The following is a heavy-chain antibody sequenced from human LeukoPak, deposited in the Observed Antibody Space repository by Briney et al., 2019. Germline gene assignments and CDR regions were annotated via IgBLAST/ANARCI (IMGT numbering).Heavy chain of an antibody. CDR1: GGSLSSQY. Sequence: SETLSLTCTVSGGSLSSQYWSWIRQPPGKGLEWIGYIYYRGSTSYNPSLKSRVTISVDTSKNQFSLRLNSVTAADTAVYYCARGGDRYSDWFDPWGQGTLVTVSS. V-gene: IGHV4-59*11. D-gene: IGHD3-9*01. CDR3: ARGGDRYSDWFDP. J-gene: IGHJ5*02. CDR2: IYYRGST.